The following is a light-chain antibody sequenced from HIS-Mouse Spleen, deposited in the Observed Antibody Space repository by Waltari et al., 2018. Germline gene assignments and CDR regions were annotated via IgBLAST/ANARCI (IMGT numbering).Light chain of an antibody. CDR1: NIGSKS. Sequence: SYVLTQPPSVSVAPGKKARITCWGNNIGSKSVHRYQQKPGQAPVPVVYDDSDRPSGIPERFSGSNSGNTATLTISRVEAGDEADYYCQVWDSSSDHVVFGGGTKLTVL. CDR2: DDS. V-gene: IGLV3-21*03. CDR3: QVWDSSSDHVV. J-gene: IGLJ2*01.